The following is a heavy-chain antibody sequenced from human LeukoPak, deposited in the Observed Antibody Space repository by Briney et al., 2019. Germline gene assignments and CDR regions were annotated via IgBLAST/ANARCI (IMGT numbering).Heavy chain of an antibody. J-gene: IGHJ4*02. CDR3: ARRAGAYSHPYDY. D-gene: IGHD4/OR15-4a*01. CDR1: GFTVSSNS. Sequence: GGSLRLSCTVSGFTVSSNSMSWVRQAPGKGLEWVSFIYSDNTHYSDSVKGRFTISRDNSKNTLYLQMNSLRAEGTAVYYCARRAGAYSHPYDYWGRGTLVTVSS. CDR2: IYSDNT. V-gene: IGHV3-53*01.